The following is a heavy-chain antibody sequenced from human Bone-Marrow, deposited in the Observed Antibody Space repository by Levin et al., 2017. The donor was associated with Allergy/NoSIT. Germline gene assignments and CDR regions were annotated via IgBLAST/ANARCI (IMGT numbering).Heavy chain of an antibody. CDR3: ARDKEDY. Sequence: GASVKVSCAASGFTVINNYMRWVRQAPGKGLEWVSLIYSGGDTYYADSVRGRFIISRDSSKNTMYLQMNNLRVEDTAVYYCARDKEDYWGQGTLVTVSS. V-gene: IGHV3-66*01. J-gene: IGHJ4*02. CDR1: GFTVINNY. CDR2: IYSGGDT.